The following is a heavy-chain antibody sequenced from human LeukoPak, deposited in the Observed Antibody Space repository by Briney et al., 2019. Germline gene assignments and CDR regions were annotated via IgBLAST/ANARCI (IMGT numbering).Heavy chain of an antibody. CDR1: GGSSSSSSYY. J-gene: IGHJ4*02. V-gene: IGHV4-39*01. Sequence: SETLSLTCSVSGGSSSSSSYYWSWIRQPPGKGLEWIVSIHDSGSTDYNPSLKSRVTISVDTSKNQFSLKLSSVTAADTAVYYCARLYGGNSNNDYCDYWGQGTLVTVSS. D-gene: IGHD4-23*01. CDR2: IHDSGST. CDR3: ARLYGGNSNNDYCDY.